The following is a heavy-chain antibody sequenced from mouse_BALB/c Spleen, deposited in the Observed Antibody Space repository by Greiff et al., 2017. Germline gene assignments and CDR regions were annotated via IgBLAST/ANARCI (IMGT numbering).Heavy chain of an antibody. J-gene: IGHJ4*01. CDR3: ARSHSAMDY. CDR1: GYAFSSYW. V-gene: IGHV1-80*01. Sequence: VKLVESGAELVRPGSSVKISCKASGYAFSSYWMNWVKQRPGQGLEWIGQIYPGDGDTNYNGKFKGKATLTADKSSSTAYMQLSSLTSEDSAVYYCARSHSAMDYWGQGTSVTVSS. CDR2: IYPGDGDT.